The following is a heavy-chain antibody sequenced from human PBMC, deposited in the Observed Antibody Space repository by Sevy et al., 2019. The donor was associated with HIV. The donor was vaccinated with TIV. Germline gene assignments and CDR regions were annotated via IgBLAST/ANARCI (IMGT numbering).Heavy chain of an antibody. J-gene: IGHJ6*02. CDR3: ARRAPIPRGQEYYYCYGMDF. Sequence: GESLKISCKGSGYSFTSYWIGWVRQMPGKGLEWMGIISPGDSDTRYSPSFQGQVTISADKSISTAYLQWSSLKASDTAMSYCARRAPIPRGQEYYYCYGMDFWGQGTTVTVSS. CDR1: GYSFTSYW. CDR2: ISPGDSDT. D-gene: IGHD2-2*02. V-gene: IGHV5-51*01.